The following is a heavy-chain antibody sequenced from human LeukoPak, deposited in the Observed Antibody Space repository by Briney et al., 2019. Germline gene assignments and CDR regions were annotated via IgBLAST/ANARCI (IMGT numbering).Heavy chain of an antibody. CDR1: GFTFNNYA. CDR2: VDGGGGGT. V-gene: IGHV3-23*01. CDR3: AKQSAGSAAWYSLHYDF. Sequence: GKSLRLSCAASGFTFNNYAMTWVRQAPGRGLEWVSSVDGGGGGTYYADSVKGRFTISRDNSKDTLYLQMNGLRAEDTAVYFCAKQSAGSAAWYSLHYDFWGQGTLVTVSS. D-gene: IGHD6-13*01. J-gene: IGHJ4*02.